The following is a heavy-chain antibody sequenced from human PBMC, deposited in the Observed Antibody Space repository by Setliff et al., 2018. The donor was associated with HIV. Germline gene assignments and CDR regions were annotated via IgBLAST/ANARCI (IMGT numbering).Heavy chain of an antibody. V-gene: IGHV1-24*01. D-gene: IGHD1-1*01. J-gene: IGHJ4*02. CDR1: GYTLTELS. CDR3: AILPGPNWNDAY. Sequence: ASVKVSCKVSGYTLTELSMHWVRQAPGKGLEWMGGFDPEDGEVVYAQKFEGRATITTDGSTSTAYMELSRLRSEDTAVYYCAILPGPNWNDAYWGQGALVTVSS. CDR2: FDPEDGEV.